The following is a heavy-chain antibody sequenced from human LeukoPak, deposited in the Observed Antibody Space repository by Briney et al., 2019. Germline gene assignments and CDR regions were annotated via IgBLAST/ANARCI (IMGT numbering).Heavy chain of an antibody. D-gene: IGHD2-21*02. Sequence: SETLSLTCTVSGGSVSRDRYYWSWIRQPPGKGLEWIGYIYYSGGTKYNPSLRSRVTISVDTSKNQVSLKLSSVTAADTAVYYCATRPSESDRFFPYFDYWGQGTLVTVSS. J-gene: IGHJ4*02. V-gene: IGHV4-61*01. CDR3: ATRPSESDRFFPYFDY. CDR2: IYYSGGT. CDR1: GGSVSRDRYY.